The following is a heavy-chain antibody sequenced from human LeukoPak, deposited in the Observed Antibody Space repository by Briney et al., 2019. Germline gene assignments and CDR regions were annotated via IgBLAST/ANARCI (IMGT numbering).Heavy chain of an antibody. CDR3: ATSLGPLAEY. Sequence: GGSLRLSCAASGFTFSSYWMHWVRQAPGKGLVWVSRINSDGSSTSTSYADSVKGRFTISRDNAKNTLYLQMNSLRADDTAVYYCATSLGPLAEYWGQGTLVTVSS. CDR2: INSDGSSTST. V-gene: IGHV3-74*01. J-gene: IGHJ4*02. CDR1: GFTFSSYW. D-gene: IGHD7-27*01.